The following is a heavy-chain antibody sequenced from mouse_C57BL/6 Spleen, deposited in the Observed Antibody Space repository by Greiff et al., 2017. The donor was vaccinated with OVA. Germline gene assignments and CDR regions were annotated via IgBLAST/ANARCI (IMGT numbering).Heavy chain of an antibody. Sequence: EVKLEESGGGLVQSGRSLRLSCATSGFTFSDFYMEWVRQAPGKGLEWIAASRNKANDYTTEYSASVKGRFIVSRDTSQSILYLQMNALRAEDTAIYYCARDGRNYYAMDYWGQGTSVTVSS. CDR1: GFTFSDFY. CDR2: SRNKANDYTT. CDR3: ARDGRNYYAMDY. J-gene: IGHJ4*01. V-gene: IGHV7-1*01.